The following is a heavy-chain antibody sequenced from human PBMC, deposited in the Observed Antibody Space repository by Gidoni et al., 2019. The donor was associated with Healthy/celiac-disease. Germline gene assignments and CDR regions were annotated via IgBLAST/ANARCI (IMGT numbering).Heavy chain of an antibody. J-gene: IGHJ4*02. V-gene: IGHV1-18*01. Sequence: QVQLVPAGAEVKKPGASVKVSCKASGYTFPSYGISWVRQAPGQGLEWSGRISAYNGNTNYAQKLQDRVTMTTDTSTSTAYMELRSLRSDDTAVYYCARDPSGSDYDEDPFDYWGQGTLVTVSS. CDR3: ARDPSGSDYDEDPFDY. D-gene: IGHD3-22*01. CDR1: GYTFPSYG. CDR2: ISAYNGNT.